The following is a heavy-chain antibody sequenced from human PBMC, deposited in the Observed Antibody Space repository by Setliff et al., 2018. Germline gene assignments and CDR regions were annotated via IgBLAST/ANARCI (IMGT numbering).Heavy chain of an antibody. Sequence: ASVKVSCKASGYTFTGYYFHWVRQAPGQGLGWMGWINPNNGDTKSAQKFQGRLTMTRDTSISTAYMELSSLRSDDTAVYYCARQPMDTIMVTFDYWGQGILVTVS. V-gene: IGHV1-2*02. D-gene: IGHD5-12*01. CDR3: ARQPMDTIMVTFDY. J-gene: IGHJ4*02. CDR1: GYTFTGYY. CDR2: INPNNGDT.